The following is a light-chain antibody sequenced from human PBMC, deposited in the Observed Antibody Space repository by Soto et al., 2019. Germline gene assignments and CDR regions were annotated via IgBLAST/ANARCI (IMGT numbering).Light chain of an antibody. J-gene: IGKJ3*01. CDR2: AAS. V-gene: IGKV1-39*01. Sequence: DIQMTQSPSSLSASVGDRVTITCRARRSIVNFLNWYQQKPGKAPKLLIYAASTLQSGVPSRFSGSGSGTEFTLTISSLQLEDFSTYYCQQSYSGFGPGTRVEIK. CDR1: RSIVNF. CDR3: QQSYSG.